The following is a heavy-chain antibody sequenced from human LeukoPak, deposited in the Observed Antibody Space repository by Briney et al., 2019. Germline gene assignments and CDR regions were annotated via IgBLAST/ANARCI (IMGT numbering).Heavy chain of an antibody. D-gene: IGHD4-17*01. Sequence: GGSLRLSCAASGFTFSSYSMNGVRQAPGKGLEWVSSISYSSSYIYYADSVKGRVTISRDNAKTSLYLQMNSLRAEDTAVYYCARDEPGGDYGPAYWGQGTLVTVSS. J-gene: IGHJ4*02. V-gene: IGHV3-21*01. CDR1: GFTFSSYS. CDR2: ISYSSSYI. CDR3: ARDEPGGDYGPAY.